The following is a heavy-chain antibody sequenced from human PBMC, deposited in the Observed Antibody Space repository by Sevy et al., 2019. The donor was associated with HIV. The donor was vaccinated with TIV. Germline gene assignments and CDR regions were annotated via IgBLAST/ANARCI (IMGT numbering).Heavy chain of an antibody. CDR3: AKDPYDYVWGSYRPPDY. CDR2: ISGSGGST. V-gene: IGHV3-23*01. Sequence: GGSLRLSCAASVFTFSSYAMSWVRQAPGKGLEWVSAISGSGGSTYYADSVKGRFTISRDNSKNTLYLQMNSLRAEDTAVYYCAKDPYDYVWGSYRPPDYWGQGTLVTVSS. D-gene: IGHD3-16*02. CDR1: VFTFSSYA. J-gene: IGHJ4*02.